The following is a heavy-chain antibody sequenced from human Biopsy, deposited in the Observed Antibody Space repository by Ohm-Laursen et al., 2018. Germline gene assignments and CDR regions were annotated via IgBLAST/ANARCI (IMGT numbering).Heavy chain of an antibody. Sequence: SLRLSCAASGFSFSTYGIYWVRQAPGKGLEWVAAIWYDGTNKYYAESVKGRLTISRDNSKNTLYLQMNSLRAEDTAVYFCARGGPHVRAGWSAFDYWGQGTLVTVSS. V-gene: IGHV3-33*07. CDR3: ARGGPHVRAGWSAFDY. CDR2: IWYDGTNK. J-gene: IGHJ4*02. CDR1: GFSFSTYG. D-gene: IGHD2-2*01.